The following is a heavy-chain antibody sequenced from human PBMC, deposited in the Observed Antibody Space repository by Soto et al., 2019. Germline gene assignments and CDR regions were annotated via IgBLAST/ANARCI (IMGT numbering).Heavy chain of an antibody. CDR3: ARGRLRRTWFEP. CDR2: ISASGTKS. CDR1: GFTFSDYF. V-gene: IGHV3-11*01. J-gene: IGHJ5*02. Sequence: QVQLVESGGGVVQPGGSLRLSCAASGFTFSDYFLSWMRQAPGKGLEWVSYISASGTKSYHAEFVKGRFTISRDNARNSLYLQMDGLRAEDTAVYFCARGRLRRTWFEPWGQGTLVTVSS. D-gene: IGHD5-12*01.